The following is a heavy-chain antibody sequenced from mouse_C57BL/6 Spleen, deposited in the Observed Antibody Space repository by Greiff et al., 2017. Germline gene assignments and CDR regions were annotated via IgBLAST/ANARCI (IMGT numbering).Heavy chain of an antibody. Sequence: VQLQQSGAELVRPGASVKLSCTASGFNIKDYYMHWVKQKPEQGLEWIGRIDPEDGDTEYAPKFQGKATMTADTSSNTAYLQHSSLTSEDTAVYYCTTWYGYDGRVWFAYWGQGTLVTVSA. CDR1: GFNIKDYY. D-gene: IGHD2-2*01. CDR2: IDPEDGDT. CDR3: TTWYGYDGRVWFAY. J-gene: IGHJ3*01. V-gene: IGHV14-1*01.